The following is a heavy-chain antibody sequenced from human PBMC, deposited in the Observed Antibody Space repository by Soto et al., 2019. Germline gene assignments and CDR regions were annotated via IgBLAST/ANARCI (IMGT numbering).Heavy chain of an antibody. CDR3: AKDLAVAGSSYGMDV. CDR2: ISYDGSNK. V-gene: IGHV3-30*04. Sequence: QVQLVESGGGVVQPGRSLRLSCAASGFTFSSYAMHWVRQAPGKGLEWVAVISYDGSNKYYADSVKGRFTISRDNSKNTLYLQMNSLRAEDTAVYYCAKDLAVAGSSYGMDVWGQGTTVTVSS. J-gene: IGHJ6*02. CDR1: GFTFSSYA. D-gene: IGHD6-19*01.